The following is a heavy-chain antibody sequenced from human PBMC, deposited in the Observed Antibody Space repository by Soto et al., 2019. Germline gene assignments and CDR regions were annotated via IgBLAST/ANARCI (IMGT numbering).Heavy chain of an antibody. V-gene: IGHV4-59*08. CDR1: GGSFSSYY. CDR3: AGRECSGTNCYDLDYYYMDV. D-gene: IGHD2-2*01. Sequence: QVQLQESGPGLVRPSETLSLTCTVSGGSFSSYYWTWIRQSPGKGLEWIGYIYYSGSTDYNPSLRGRLAISIDTSKNQFSLRLNSMTAADTAVYYCAGRECSGTNCYDLDYYYMDVWGKGTTVTVSS. CDR2: IYYSGST. J-gene: IGHJ6*03.